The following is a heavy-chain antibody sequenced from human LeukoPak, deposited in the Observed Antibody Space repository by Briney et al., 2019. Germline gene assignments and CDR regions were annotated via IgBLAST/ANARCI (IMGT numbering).Heavy chain of an antibody. J-gene: IGHJ6*04. Sequence: PSQTLSLTCTASGDSISRGGYYWSWIRQPPGKGLEWIGEINHGGTTNYNPSLKSRVAISLDTSRNQFSLTANSVTAADTAVYYCATLSGSGTYLSSRGPYFYYYGLDVWGKGTTVTVSS. V-gene: IGHV4-31*03. D-gene: IGHD3-10*01. CDR2: INHGGTT. CDR3: ATLSGSGTYLSSRGPYFYYYGLDV. CDR1: GDSISRGGYY.